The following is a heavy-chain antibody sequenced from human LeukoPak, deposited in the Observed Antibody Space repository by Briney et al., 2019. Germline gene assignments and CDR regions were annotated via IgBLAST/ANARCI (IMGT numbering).Heavy chain of an antibody. CDR2: ISTSGST. D-gene: IGHD3/OR15-3a*01. V-gene: IGHV4-4*07. Sequence: PSETLSLTCTVSGGSISNYYWNWIRQPAGKGLEWIGRISTSGSTKYNPSLKSRVIVSVNTSKNQFSLKLSSVTAADTAVYYCARDGDWFLNSRGAFDIWGQGTMVTVSS. CDR1: GGSISNYY. CDR3: ARDGDWFLNSRGAFDI. J-gene: IGHJ3*02.